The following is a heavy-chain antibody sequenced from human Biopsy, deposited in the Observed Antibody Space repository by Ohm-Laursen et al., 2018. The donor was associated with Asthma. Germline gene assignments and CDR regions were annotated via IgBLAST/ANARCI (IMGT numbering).Heavy chain of an antibody. V-gene: IGHV1-46*02. CDR1: GFSFDNYF. CDR2: INPSVAGT. D-gene: IGHD5-24*01. Sequence: SSVTVSCKASGFSFDNYFMHWVRQAPGQGLEWMGIINPSVAGTRYAEKIKGRLIVSRDASTSTAFMELRSLRSDDTAIYFCARARETTNYGDSDFDIWGQGTLITVSS. J-gene: IGHJ4*02. CDR3: ARARETTNYGDSDFDI.